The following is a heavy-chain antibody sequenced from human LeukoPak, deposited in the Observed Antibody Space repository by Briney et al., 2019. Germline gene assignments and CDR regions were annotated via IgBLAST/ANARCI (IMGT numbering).Heavy chain of an antibody. CDR3: AKDGPLVGPYYFDY. CDR1: GFTFTSYT. D-gene: IGHD1-26*01. Sequence: GGSLRLSCAASGFTFTSYTMNWVRQAPGKGLEWVSAISGSGVSTYYADSVKGRFTISRDNSKNMLYLQMNSLRAEDTAVYYCAKDGPLVGPYYFDYWGQGTLVTVSS. V-gene: IGHV3-23*01. CDR2: ISGSGVST. J-gene: IGHJ4*02.